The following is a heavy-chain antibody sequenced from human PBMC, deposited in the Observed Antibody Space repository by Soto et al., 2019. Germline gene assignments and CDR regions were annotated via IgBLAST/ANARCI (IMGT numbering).Heavy chain of an antibody. CDR1: GGSISSGDYY. J-gene: IGHJ4*02. V-gene: IGHV4-30-4*01. CDR2: IYYSGST. D-gene: IGHD6-13*01. CDR3: ARECAGYSSSCFTEGVDY. Sequence: SETLSLTGTVSGGSISSGDYYWSWIRQPPWNGLEWIGYIYYSGSTYYNPSLKSRVTISVDTSKNQFSLKLSSVTAADTAVYYCARECAGYSSSCFTEGVDYWGQGTLVTVSS.